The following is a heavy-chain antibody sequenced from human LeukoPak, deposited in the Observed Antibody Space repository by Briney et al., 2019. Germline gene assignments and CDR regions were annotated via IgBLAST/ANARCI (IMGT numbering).Heavy chain of an antibody. CDR2: ISGSGGST. CDR1: GFTFSSYA. J-gene: IGHJ4*02. V-gene: IGHV3-23*01. CDR3: AKEPEDYYGSGSSPYYFDY. Sequence: PGGSLRLSCAASGFTFSSYAMGWVRQAPGKGLEWVSAISGSGGSTYYADSVKGRFTISRDNSKNTLYLQMNSLRAEDTAVYYCAKEPEDYYGSGSSPYYFDYWGQGTLVTVSS. D-gene: IGHD3-10*01.